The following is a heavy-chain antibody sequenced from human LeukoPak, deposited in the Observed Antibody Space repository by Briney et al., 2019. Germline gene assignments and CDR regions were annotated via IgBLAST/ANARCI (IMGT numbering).Heavy chain of an antibody. V-gene: IGHV1-18*01. CDR1: GYTFTTYG. CDR3: ARVKGLYYYYYMDV. CDR2: INAYNDNR. Sequence: ASVKVSCKASGYTFTTYGISWVRQAPVQGPEWMGWINAYNDNRNYAQNLQGRVTMTTDTSTSTAYMELRSLRSDDTAVYYCARVKGLYYYYYMDVWGKGTTVTVSS. J-gene: IGHJ6*03.